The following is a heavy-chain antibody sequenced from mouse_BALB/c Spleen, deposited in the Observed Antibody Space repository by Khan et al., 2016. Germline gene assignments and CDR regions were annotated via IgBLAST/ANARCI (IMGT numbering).Heavy chain of an antibody. V-gene: IGHV10S3*01. CDR1: GFTFNTNA. J-gene: IGHJ3*01. Sequence: EVQLVETGGGLVQPKGSLKLSCAASGFTFNTNAMNWVRQAPGKGLEWVARIRSKSNNYATYYADSVQDRITISRDDSQSMLYLQMNNLKTEDTAMYYCVRDMITRAYWGQGTLVTVSA. CDR3: VRDMITRAY. CDR2: IRSKSNNYAT. D-gene: IGHD2-4*01.